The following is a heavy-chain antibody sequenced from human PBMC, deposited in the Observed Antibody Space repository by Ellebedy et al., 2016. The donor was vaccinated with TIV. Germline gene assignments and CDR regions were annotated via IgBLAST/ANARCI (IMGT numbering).Heavy chain of an antibody. V-gene: IGHV3-23*01. CDR2: IGPRSEYK. D-gene: IGHD3-9*01. J-gene: IGHJ4*02. CDR3: AKELVSRDSLSLDY. Sequence: GESLKISCTASGFTFSNYAMAWVRQAPGKGLEWVSAIGPRSEYKFYADSVKGRITISRDNSENTLFLQMPRLGGEDTAVYYCAKELVSRDSLSLDYWGQGVLVTVSS. CDR1: GFTFSNYA.